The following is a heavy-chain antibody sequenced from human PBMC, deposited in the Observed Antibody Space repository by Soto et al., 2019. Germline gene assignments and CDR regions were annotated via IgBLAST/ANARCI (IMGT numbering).Heavy chain of an antibody. J-gene: IGHJ4*02. CDR1: GFTFSSYS. Sequence: LRLSCVAPGFTFSSYSMSWVRQAPGKGLEWVSGFRAGGDDGTTYYADSVKGRFTISRDNSKNTLFLQMNSLRAEDTAIYYCAKKVNSGSGSQYFDYFGQGTLVTVSS. D-gene: IGHD3-10*01. CDR2: FRAGGDDGTT. V-gene: IGHV3-23*01. CDR3: AKKVNSGSGSQYFDY.